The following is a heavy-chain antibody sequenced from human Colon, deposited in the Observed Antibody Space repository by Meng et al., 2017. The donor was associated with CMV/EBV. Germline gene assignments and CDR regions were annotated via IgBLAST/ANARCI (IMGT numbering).Heavy chain of an antibody. CDR1: YA. CDR2: ISYDGSNK. CDR3: AREPLYYDILTGYYRALGYFDH. D-gene: IGHD3-9*01. J-gene: IGHJ4*02. V-gene: IGHV3-30*04. Sequence: YAMHWVRQAPGKGLEWVAVISYDGSNKYYADSVKGRFTISRDNSKNTLYLQMNSLRAEDTAVYYCAREPLYYDILTGYYRALGYFDHWGQGTLVTVSS.